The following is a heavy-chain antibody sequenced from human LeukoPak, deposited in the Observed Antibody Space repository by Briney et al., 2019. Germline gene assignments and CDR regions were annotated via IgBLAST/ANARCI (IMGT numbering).Heavy chain of an antibody. CDR3: ASGSYYYDSSGTSRKDYCYYYMDV. J-gene: IGHJ6*03. CDR2: IIPIFGTA. V-gene: IGHV1-69*13. D-gene: IGHD3-22*01. CDR1: GGTFSSYA. Sequence: ASVKVSCKASGGTFSSYAISWVRQAPGQGLEWMGGIIPIFGTANYAQKFQGRVTITADESTSTAYMELSSLRSEDTAVYYCASGSYYYDSSGTSRKDYCYYYMDVWGKGTTVTISS.